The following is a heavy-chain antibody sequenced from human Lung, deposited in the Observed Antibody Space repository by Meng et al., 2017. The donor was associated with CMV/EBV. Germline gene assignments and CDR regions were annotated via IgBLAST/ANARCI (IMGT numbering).Heavy chain of an antibody. J-gene: IGHJ2*01. Sequence: AASWFTVSSNYMSWVRQAPGKGLEWVSVIYSGGSTYYADSVKGRFTISRDNSKNTLYLQMNSLRAEDTAVYYCARCIAARRNWYFDLWGRGTLVTVSS. CDR2: IYSGGST. CDR3: ARCIAARRNWYFDL. D-gene: IGHD6-6*01. CDR1: WFTVSSNY. V-gene: IGHV3-53*01.